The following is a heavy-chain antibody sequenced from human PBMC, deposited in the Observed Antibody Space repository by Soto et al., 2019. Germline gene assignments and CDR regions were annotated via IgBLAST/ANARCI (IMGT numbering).Heavy chain of an antibody. CDR1: GVTFSSYA. CDR2: LIPIFGTA. V-gene: IGHV1-69*06. D-gene: IGHD3-22*01. J-gene: IGHJ6*02. Sequence: SVKVSCKASGVTFSSYAISWVRPAPGQGLEWMGGLIPIFGTANYAQKFQGRVTITADKSTSTAYMELSSLRSEDTAVYYCARDYGYYDSSGYYYYYYGMDVWGQGTTVTVSS. CDR3: ARDYGYYDSSGYYYYYYGMDV.